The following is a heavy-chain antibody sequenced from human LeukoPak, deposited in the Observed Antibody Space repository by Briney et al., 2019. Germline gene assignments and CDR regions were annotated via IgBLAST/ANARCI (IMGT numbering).Heavy chain of an antibody. J-gene: IGHJ4*02. D-gene: IGHD1-7*01. CDR3: ATESRITGTTSVGSQ. CDR1: GYTLTELS. V-gene: IGHV1-24*01. Sequence: GASVKVSCKVSGYTLTELSMHWVRQAPGKGLEWVGGFDPEDGETIYAQKFQGRVTMTEDTSTDTAYMELSSLRSEDTAVYYCATESRITGTTSVGSQWGQGTLVTVSS. CDR2: FDPEDGET.